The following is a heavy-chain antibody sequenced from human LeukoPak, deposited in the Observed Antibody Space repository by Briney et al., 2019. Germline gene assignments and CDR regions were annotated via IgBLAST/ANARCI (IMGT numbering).Heavy chain of an antibody. CDR2: IYYSGSTT. CDR3: AKVGDWNDLVY. CDR1: GGSITNYW. Sequence: SETLSLTCTVSGGSITNYWWSWIRQPPGRGLEWIGYIYYSGSTTNYNPSLRGRATISVDASKNQFSLRLRSVTAADTAVYYCAKVGDWNDLVYWGQGTLVSVSS. J-gene: IGHJ4*02. V-gene: IGHV4-59*01. D-gene: IGHD1-1*01.